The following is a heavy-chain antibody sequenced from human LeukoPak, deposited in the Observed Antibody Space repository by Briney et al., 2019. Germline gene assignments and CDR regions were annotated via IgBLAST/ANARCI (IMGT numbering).Heavy chain of an antibody. CDR1: GFSLSTSGVG. CDR3: AHNTAYNSGWYYFDY. Sequence: SGPTLVKPTQTLTLTCTFSGFSLSTSGVGVGWIRQPPGKALEWLALIYWDDDKRYSPSLKSRLTITKDTSKNQVVLTMTNVDPVDTATYYYAHNTAYNSGWYYFDYWGQGTLVTVSS. J-gene: IGHJ4*02. D-gene: IGHD6-19*01. CDR2: IYWDDDK. V-gene: IGHV2-5*02.